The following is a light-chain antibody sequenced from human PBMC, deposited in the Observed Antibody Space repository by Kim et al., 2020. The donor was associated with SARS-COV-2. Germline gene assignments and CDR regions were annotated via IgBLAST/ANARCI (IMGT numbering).Light chain of an antibody. CDR1: QSINDF. Sequence: ASVGDRVTITCRASQSINDFLAWYHQKPGKAPKLLIYDASSLESGVPSRFSVSGSGTEFTHTISSLQPDDFAPYYCQQYNTYSWTFGQGTKVDIK. CDR2: DAS. J-gene: IGKJ1*01. V-gene: IGKV1-5*01. CDR3: QQYNTYSWT.